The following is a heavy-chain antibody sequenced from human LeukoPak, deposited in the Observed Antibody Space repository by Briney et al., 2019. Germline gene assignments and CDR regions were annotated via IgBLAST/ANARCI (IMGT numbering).Heavy chain of an antibody. J-gene: IGHJ3*02. Sequence: PGGSLRLSCAASGFTFSSYSMNWVRQAPGKGLEWVSSISSSSSYIYYADSVKGRFTISRDNAKNSLYLQMNSLRAEDTAVYYCAKNINIVVVFDAFDIWGQGTMVTVSS. V-gene: IGHV3-21*04. D-gene: IGHD2-21*01. CDR2: ISSSSSYI. CDR1: GFTFSSYS. CDR3: AKNINIVVVFDAFDI.